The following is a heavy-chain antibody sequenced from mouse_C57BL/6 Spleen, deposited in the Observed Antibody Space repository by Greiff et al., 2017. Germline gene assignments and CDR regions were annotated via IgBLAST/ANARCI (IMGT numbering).Heavy chain of an antibody. CDR3: ARSGYSNPAWVAY. V-gene: IGHV1-18*01. D-gene: IGHD2-5*01. Sequence: EVQVVESGPELVKPGASVKIPCKASGYTFTDYNMDWVKQSHGKSLEWIGDINPNNGGTIYNQKFKGKATLTVDKSSSTAYMELRSLTSEDTAVYYCARSGYSNPAWVAYWGQGTLVTVSA. J-gene: IGHJ3*01. CDR1: GYTFTDYN. CDR2: INPNNGGT.